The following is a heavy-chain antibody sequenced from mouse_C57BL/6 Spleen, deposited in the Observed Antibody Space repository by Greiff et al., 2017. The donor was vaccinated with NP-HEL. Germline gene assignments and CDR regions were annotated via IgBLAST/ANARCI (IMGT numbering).Heavy chain of an antibody. J-gene: IGHJ4*01. CDR2: IWSDGST. CDR3: ARDYDYDGGAAMDY. Sequence: VKLQESGPGLVAPSQSLSITCTVSGFSLTSYGVHWVRQPPGKGLEWLVVIWSDGSTTYNSALKSRLSISKDNSKSQVFLKMNSLQTDDTAMYYCARDYDYDGGAAMDYWGQGTSVTVSS. CDR1: GFSLTSYG. D-gene: IGHD2-4*01. V-gene: IGHV2-6*03.